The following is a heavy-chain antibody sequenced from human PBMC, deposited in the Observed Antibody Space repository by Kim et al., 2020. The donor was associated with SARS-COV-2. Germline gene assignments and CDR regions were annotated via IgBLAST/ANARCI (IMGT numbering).Heavy chain of an antibody. V-gene: IGHV5-51*01. J-gene: IGHJ5*02. Sequence: SPSFQGQVTISAAKSISTAYLQWSSLKASDTAMYYCARGSGSYQGWFDPWGQGTLVTVSS. CDR3: ARGSGSYQGWFDP. D-gene: IGHD3-10*01.